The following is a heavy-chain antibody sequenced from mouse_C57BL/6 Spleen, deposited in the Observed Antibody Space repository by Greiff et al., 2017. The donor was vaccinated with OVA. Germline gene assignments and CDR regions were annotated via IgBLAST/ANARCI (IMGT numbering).Heavy chain of an antibody. D-gene: IGHD4-1*01. CDR1: GYTFTDYE. CDR3: TRRLGLDY. Sequence: VQLQESGAELVRPGASVTLSCKASGYTFTDYEMHWVKQTPVHGLEWIGAIDPETGGTAYNQKFKGKAILTADKSSSTAYMELRSLTSEDSAVYYCTRRLGLDYWGQGTTLTVSS. CDR2: IDPETGGT. V-gene: IGHV1-15*01. J-gene: IGHJ2*01.